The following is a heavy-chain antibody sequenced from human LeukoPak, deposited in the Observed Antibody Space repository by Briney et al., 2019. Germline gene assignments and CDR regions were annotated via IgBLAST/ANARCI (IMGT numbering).Heavy chain of an antibody. J-gene: IGHJ4*02. Sequence: GGSLTLSCAASGFTFSSYWMTWVRQAPGKGLEWVSAISGSGGSTYYADSVKGRFTISRDNTKNTLYLQMNSLRAEDTAVYYCATTTTVVTLFDYWGQGTLVTVSS. V-gene: IGHV3-23*01. CDR1: GFTFSSYW. D-gene: IGHD4-23*01. CDR3: ATTTTVVTLFDY. CDR2: ISGSGGST.